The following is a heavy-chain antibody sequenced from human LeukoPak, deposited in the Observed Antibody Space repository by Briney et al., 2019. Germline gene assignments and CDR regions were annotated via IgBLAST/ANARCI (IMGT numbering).Heavy chain of an antibody. CDR2: ISSSGSTI. D-gene: IGHD3-22*01. Sequence: GGSLRLSCAASGFTFSSYEMNWVRQAPGKGLEWVSYISSSGSTIYYADSVKGRFTISRDNAKNSLYLQMNSLRSEDTAVYYCAPGHYDSSGYYHLDYWGQGTLVTVSS. CDR3: APGHYDSSGYYHLDY. J-gene: IGHJ4*02. V-gene: IGHV3-48*03. CDR1: GFTFSSYE.